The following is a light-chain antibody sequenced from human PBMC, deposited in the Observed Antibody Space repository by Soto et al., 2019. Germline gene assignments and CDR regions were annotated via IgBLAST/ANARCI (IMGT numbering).Light chain of an antibody. CDR1: TSDVGNYNL. CDR3: CSYAGGDIYV. CDR2: GVI. V-gene: IGLV2-23*02. Sequence: QSALTQPASVSGSPGQSITISCTGTTSDVGNYNLVSWYQQHPGKAPKLIIHGVIYRPFGIFSRFSGSKSGNSASLTISGLQAEDEADYYCCSYAGGDIYVFGTGTTLTVL. J-gene: IGLJ1*01.